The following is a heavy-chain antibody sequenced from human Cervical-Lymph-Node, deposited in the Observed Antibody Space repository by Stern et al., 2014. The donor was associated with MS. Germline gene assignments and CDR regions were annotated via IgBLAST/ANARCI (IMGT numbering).Heavy chain of an antibody. J-gene: IGHJ6*02. CDR3: ARERVDEYMSWAISYIYYAIDG. D-gene: IGHD2-2*02. CDR1: DDSIISTNW. V-gene: IGHV4-4*02. Sequence: QVQLQESGPGLVKPSGTLSLTCTVFDDSIISTNWWSWVRQSPGRGLEWIGEIHHSGNTNYNPSLESRVTISIDESKNQFSLKLSSVTAADTAVYYCARERVDEYMSWAISYIYYAIDGWGQGTRVTVSS. CDR2: IHHSGNT.